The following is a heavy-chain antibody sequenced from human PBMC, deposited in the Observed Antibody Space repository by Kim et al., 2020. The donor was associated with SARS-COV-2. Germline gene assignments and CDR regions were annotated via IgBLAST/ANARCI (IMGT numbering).Heavy chain of an antibody. CDR2: IIPIFGTA. D-gene: IGHD3-10*01. J-gene: IGHJ6*02. CDR1: GGTFSSYA. CDR3: ARSWFGEHSDYYYGMDV. Sequence: SVKVSCKASGGTFSSYAISWVRQAPGQGLEWMGGIIPIFGTANYAQKFQGRVTITADESTSTAYMELSSLRSEDTAVYYCARSWFGEHSDYYYGMDVWGQGTTVTVSS. V-gene: IGHV1-69*13.